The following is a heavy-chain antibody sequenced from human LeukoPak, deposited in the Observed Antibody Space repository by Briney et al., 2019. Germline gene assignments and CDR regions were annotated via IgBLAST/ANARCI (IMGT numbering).Heavy chain of an antibody. CDR3: ARDYRIFGVVIMRALDY. Sequence: GASVKVSCKASGYTFTGYYMHWVRQAPGQGLEWMGWINPNSGGTNYAQKFQGRVTMTRDTSISTAYMELSRLRSDDTAVYYCARDYRIFGVVIMRALDYWGQGTLVTVSS. V-gene: IGHV1-2*02. CDR2: INPNSGGT. D-gene: IGHD3-3*01. CDR1: GYTFTGYY. J-gene: IGHJ4*02.